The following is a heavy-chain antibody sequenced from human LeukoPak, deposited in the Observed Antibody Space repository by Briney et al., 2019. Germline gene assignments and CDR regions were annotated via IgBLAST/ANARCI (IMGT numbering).Heavy chain of an antibody. Sequence: PSQTLSLTCTVSGGSISSGGYYWSWIRQPPGKGLEWIGYIYHSGSTYYNPSLKSRVTISVDRSKNQFSLKLSSVTAADTAVYYCARVPLGYCSSTSCWDYWYFDLWGRGTLVTVSS. V-gene: IGHV4-30-2*01. D-gene: IGHD2-2*01. J-gene: IGHJ2*01. CDR3: ARVPLGYCSSTSCWDYWYFDL. CDR1: GGSISSGGYY. CDR2: IYHSGST.